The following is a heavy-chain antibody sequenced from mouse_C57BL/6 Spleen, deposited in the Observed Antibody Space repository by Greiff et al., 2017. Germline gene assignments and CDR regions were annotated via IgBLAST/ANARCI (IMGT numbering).Heavy chain of an antibody. V-gene: IGHV5-4*03. Sequence: EVMLVESGGGLVKPGGSLKLSCAASGFTFSSYAMSWVRQTPEKRLEWVATISDGGSYTYYPDNVKGRFTISRDNAKNNLYLQMSHLKSEDTAMYYCARGGWDYDGFAYWGQGTLVTVSA. D-gene: IGHD2-4*01. J-gene: IGHJ3*01. CDR1: GFTFSSYA. CDR3: ARGGWDYDGFAY. CDR2: ISDGGSYT.